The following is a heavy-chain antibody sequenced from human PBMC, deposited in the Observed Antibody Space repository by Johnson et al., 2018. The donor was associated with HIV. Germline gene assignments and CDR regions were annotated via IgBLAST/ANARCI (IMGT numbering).Heavy chain of an antibody. CDR2: IFSGGST. J-gene: IGHJ3*02. V-gene: IGHV3-66*01. D-gene: IGHD5-24*01. Sequence: VQLVESGGGLVQPGGSLRLSCAASGVTVSSNYMTWVRQAPGKGLEWVSVIFSGGSTYYADSVKGRFTISCDNSKNTLHLQRNSLRVEDTAGYYCARAWRDGYACDAFEILGQGTMGTVSS. CDR1: GVTVSSNY. CDR3: ARAWRDGYACDAFEI.